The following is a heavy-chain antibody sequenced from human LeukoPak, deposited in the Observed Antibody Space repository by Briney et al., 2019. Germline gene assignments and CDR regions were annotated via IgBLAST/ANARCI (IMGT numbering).Heavy chain of an antibody. V-gene: IGHV3-23*01. J-gene: IGHJ4*02. CDR3: AYLDSSGFYYGRLRY. CDR1: GFTFSDHA. D-gene: IGHD3-22*01. Sequence: GGSLRLSCAASGFTFSDHAMTWVRQTPGKGLESVSSTSVGGDITHYAESVKGRFTISRDNSKNTLYLQMNSLRAEDTAIYFCAYLDSSGFYYGRLRYWGQGTPVTVSS. CDR2: TSVGGDIT.